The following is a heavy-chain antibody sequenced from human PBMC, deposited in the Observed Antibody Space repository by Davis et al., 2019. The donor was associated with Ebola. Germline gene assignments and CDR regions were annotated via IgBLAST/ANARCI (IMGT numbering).Heavy chain of an antibody. V-gene: IGHV1-2*06. Sequence: ASVKVSCKASGYTFTGYYIHWVRQAPGQGLQWLGRIHPNSGGPDYAQKFRGGVTMTRDTSINTAYMELTRLTSDDTATYYCARSGAGNWFDPWGQGTLVTVSS. CDR1: GYTFTGYY. D-gene: IGHD1-26*01. CDR2: IHPNSGGP. J-gene: IGHJ5*02. CDR3: ARSGAGNWFDP.